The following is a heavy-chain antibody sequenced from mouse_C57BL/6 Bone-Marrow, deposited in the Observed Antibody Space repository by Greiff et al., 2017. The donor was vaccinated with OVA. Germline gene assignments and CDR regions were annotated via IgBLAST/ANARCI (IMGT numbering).Heavy chain of an antibody. J-gene: IGHJ4*01. V-gene: IGHV1-18*01. CDR2: INPNNGGT. CDR3: ARREYYSNLYAMDY. CDR1: GYTFTDYN. Sequence: EVKLLESGPELVKPGASVKIPCKASGYTFTDYNMDWVKQSHGKSLEWIGDINPNNGGTIYNQKFKGKATLTVDKSSSTAYMELRSLTSEDTAVYYCARREYYSNLYAMDYWGQGTSVTVSS. D-gene: IGHD2-5*01.